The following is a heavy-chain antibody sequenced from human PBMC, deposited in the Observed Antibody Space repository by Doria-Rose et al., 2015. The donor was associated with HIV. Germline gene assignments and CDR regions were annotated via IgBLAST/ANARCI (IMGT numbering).Heavy chain of an antibody. CDR3: ARIKSSRWYHKYYFDC. V-gene: IGHV2-26*01. Sequence: QITLKESGPVLVKPTETLTLTCTVSGVSLSSPGMGVSWIRQPPGKALEWLANIFSDDERSYKTSLKSRLTISRGISKSQVVLTMTDMDPVDTATYYCARIKSSRWYHKYYFDCWGQGTLVIVSA. CDR2: IFSDDER. J-gene: IGHJ4*02. D-gene: IGHD6-13*01. CDR1: GVSLSSPGMG.